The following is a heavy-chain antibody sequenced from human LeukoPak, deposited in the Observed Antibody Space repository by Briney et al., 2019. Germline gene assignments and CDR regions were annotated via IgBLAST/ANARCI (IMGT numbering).Heavy chain of an antibody. CDR3: ARSLGYCSAGSCFPFDY. CDR1: GFTFSSYW. V-gene: IGHV3-7*05. D-gene: IGHD2-15*01. Sequence: GRSLRLSCAASGFTFSSYWMSWVRQAPGKGLEWVANIKQDGSDKYYVDSVKGRFTISRDNAKNSLYLQMNSLRAEDTAVYYCARSLGYCSAGSCFPFDYWGQGTLVTVSS. CDR2: IKQDGSDK. J-gene: IGHJ4*02.